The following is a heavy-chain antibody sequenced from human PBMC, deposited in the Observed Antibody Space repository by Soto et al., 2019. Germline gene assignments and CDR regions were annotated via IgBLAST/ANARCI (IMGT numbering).Heavy chain of an antibody. Sequence: PSEALSLTCTVSGGSISSYYWSWIRQPPGKGLEWIGYIYYSGSTNYNPSLKSRVTISVDTSKNQFSLKLSSVTAADTAVYYCAREVRGSGVGYYYYGMDVWGQGTTVTVPS. CDR2: IYYSGST. CDR3: AREVRGSGVGYYYYGMDV. J-gene: IGHJ6*02. D-gene: IGHD3-10*01. CDR1: GGSISSYY. V-gene: IGHV4-59*01.